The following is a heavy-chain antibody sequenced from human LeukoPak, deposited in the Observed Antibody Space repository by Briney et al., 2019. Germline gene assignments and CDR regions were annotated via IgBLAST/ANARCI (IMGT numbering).Heavy chain of an antibody. CDR1: GYSFTDKY. D-gene: IGHD3-10*01. J-gene: IGHJ6*03. Sequence: GASVKVSCKASGYSFTDKYMHWVRQAPGQGLEWMGGIIPIFQTTNYAQKFQGRVTITADKSTTTAYMELSSLKSEDTAVYYCARPRFPYYRLSGPDYYYMDVWGKGTTVTVSS. V-gene: IGHV1-69*06. CDR2: IIPIFQTT. CDR3: ARPRFPYYRLSGPDYYYMDV.